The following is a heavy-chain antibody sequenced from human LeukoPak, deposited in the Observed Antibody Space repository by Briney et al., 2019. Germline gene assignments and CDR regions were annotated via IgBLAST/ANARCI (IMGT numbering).Heavy chain of an antibody. D-gene: IGHD6-13*01. J-gene: IGHJ4*02. CDR3: VKEADGVGLDY. V-gene: IGHV3-43D*03. CDR2: ITWDGRST. Sequence: GGSLRLSCVVSGLTFDEYAMHWVRQAPGKGLEWVSLITWDGRSTSYRDSVRGRFTISRDNNKSSLFLQMSSLRAEDTAVYYCVKEADGVGLDYWGQGVLVTVSS. CDR1: GLTFDEYA.